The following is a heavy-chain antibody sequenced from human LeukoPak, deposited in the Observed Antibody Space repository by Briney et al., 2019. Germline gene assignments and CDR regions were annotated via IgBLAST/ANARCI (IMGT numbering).Heavy chain of an antibody. Sequence: NTSETLSLTCTVSGGSISSYYWSWIRQPPGKGLEWIGYTYYSGSTNYNPSLKSRITISVDTSKNQFSLKLSSVTAADTAVYYCARAYCSSTSCYNDYWGQGTLVTVSS. CDR1: GGSISSYY. J-gene: IGHJ4*02. V-gene: IGHV4-59*01. CDR3: ARAYCSSTSCYNDY. D-gene: IGHD2-2*02. CDR2: TYYSGST.